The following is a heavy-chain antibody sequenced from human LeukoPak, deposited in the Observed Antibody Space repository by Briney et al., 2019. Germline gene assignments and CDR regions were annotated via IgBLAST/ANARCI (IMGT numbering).Heavy chain of an antibody. CDR2: IYSGGST. D-gene: IGHD6-19*01. Sequence: GESLKISCAASGFTVSNNYMSWVRQAPAKGLEWVSVIYSGGSTYYADSVKGRFTISRDNSKNTLYLQMNSLRAEDTAVYYCARVSYSSGWYYFDYWGQGTLVTVSS. CDR3: ARVSYSSGWYYFDY. CDR1: GFTVSNNY. J-gene: IGHJ4*02. V-gene: IGHV3-53*01.